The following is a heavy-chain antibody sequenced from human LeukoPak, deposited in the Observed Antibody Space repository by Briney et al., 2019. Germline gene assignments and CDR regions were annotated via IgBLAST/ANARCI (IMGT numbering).Heavy chain of an antibody. CDR3: AREAFLYQTATDY. CDR1: GFTFSSYS. J-gene: IGHJ4*02. CDR2: ISSSSSTI. D-gene: IGHD5-18*01. V-gene: IGHV3-48*01. Sequence: PGGSLRLFCAASGFTFSSYSMNWVRQAPGKGLEWVSYISSSSSTIYYADSVKGRFTISRDNAKNSLYLQMNSLRAEDTAVYYCAREAFLYQTATDYWGQGTLVTVSS.